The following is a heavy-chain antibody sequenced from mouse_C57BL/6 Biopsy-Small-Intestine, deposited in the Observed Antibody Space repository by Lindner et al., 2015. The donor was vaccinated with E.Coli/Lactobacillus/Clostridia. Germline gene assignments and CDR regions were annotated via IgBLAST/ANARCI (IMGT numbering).Heavy chain of an antibody. J-gene: IGHJ4*01. V-gene: IGHV1-39*01. Sequence: VQLQESGPELVKPGASVKISCKASGHSFTDYNMNWVKQSNGKSLEWIGVINPNYGTTSYNQKFKGKATLTVDQSSSTAYMQLNSLTSEDSAVYYCYHYYGSSYDAMDYWGQGTSVTVSS. CDR3: YHYYGSSYDAMDY. CDR1: GHSFTDYN. D-gene: IGHD1-1*01. CDR2: INPNYGTT.